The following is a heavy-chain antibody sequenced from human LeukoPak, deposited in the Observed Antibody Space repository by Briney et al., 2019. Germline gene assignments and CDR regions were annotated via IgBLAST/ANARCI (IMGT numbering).Heavy chain of an antibody. Sequence: SETLSLTCTVSGGSIRSSYYYWGWIRQPPGKGLEWIGSIYDSGSTYYNPSLKSRVTISVDTSKNQFSLKLSSVTAADTAVYYCARGGNSSSSAFDYWGQGTLVTVSS. CDR3: ARGGNSSSSAFDY. CDR2: IYDSGST. V-gene: IGHV4-39*07. J-gene: IGHJ4*02. CDR1: GGSIRSSYYY. D-gene: IGHD6-6*01.